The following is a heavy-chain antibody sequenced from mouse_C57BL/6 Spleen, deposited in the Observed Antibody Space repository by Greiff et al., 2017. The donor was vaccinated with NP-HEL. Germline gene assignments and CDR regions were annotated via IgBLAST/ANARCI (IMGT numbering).Heavy chain of an antibody. V-gene: IGHV5-4*01. CDR3: ARETTTVVSYFDY. D-gene: IGHD1-1*01. CDR1: GFTFSSYA. CDR2: ISDGGSYT. Sequence: DVMLVESGGGLVKPGGSLKLSCAASGFTFSSYAMSWVRQTPEKRLEWVATISDGGSYTYYPDNVKGRFTISRDNAKNNLYLQMSHLKSEDTAMYYCARETTTVVSYFDYWGQGTTLTVSS. J-gene: IGHJ2*01.